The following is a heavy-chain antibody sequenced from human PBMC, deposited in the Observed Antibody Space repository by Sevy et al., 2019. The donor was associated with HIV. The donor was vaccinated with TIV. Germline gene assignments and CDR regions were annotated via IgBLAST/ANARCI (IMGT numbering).Heavy chain of an antibody. CDR1: GFIFSDYT. CDR2: ISYDGSFT. D-gene: IGHD6-13*01. Sequence: GGSVRLSCAASGFIFSDYTLHWVRQAPGTGLEWVAVISYDGSFTYYADSVEGRFTISRDNSKNTLFLQMNSLRHEDTAVYYCARSQSSSWHYFDYWGQGTLVTVSS. CDR3: ARSQSSSWHYFDY. J-gene: IGHJ4*02. V-gene: IGHV3-30*04.